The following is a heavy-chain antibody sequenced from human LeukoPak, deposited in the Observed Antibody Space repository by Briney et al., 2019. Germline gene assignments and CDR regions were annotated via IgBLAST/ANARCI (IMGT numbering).Heavy chain of an antibody. D-gene: IGHD3-16*02. J-gene: IGHJ4*02. CDR3: ARAGITFGGVIVRLDY. V-gene: IGHV4-4*02. CDR2: IYHSGST. Sequence: SETLSLTCAVSGGSISSSNWWSWVRQPPGKGLEWIGEIYHSGSTNYNPSLKSRVTISVDKSKNQFSLKLSSVTAADTAVYYCARAGITFGGVIVRLDYWGQGTLVTVSS. CDR1: GGSISSSNW.